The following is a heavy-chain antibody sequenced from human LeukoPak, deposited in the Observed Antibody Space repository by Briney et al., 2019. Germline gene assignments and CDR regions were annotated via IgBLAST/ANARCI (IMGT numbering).Heavy chain of an antibody. CDR1: GFTLSSYW. D-gene: IGHD3-16*01. J-gene: IGHJ3*02. CDR2: INSDGSTT. CDR3: ARGPIWGVDI. V-gene: IGHV3-74*01. Sequence: GGSLRLSCAASGFTLSSYWMHWVRQAPGKGLVWVSRINSDGSTTTYADSVKGRFSISRDSAKNTLYLQMNSLRAEDTAVYYCARGPIWGVDIWGQGTMVTVSS.